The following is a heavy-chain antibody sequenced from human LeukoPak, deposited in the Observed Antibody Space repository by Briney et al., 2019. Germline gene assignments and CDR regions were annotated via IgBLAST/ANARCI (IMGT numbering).Heavy chain of an antibody. Sequence: SETLSLTCTVSGGSIGSYYWSWIRQLPGRGLEWIGYIHYSGSINSNPSLKSRVTISVDTSKNQFSLRLSSVTAADTAVYYCARVGSYAFDIWGQGTMVTVSS. CDR1: GGSIGSYY. CDR2: IHYSGSI. V-gene: IGHV4-59*01. CDR3: ARVGSYAFDI. J-gene: IGHJ3*02.